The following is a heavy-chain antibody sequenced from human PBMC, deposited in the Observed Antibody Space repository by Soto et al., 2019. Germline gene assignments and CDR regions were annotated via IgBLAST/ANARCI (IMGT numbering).Heavy chain of an antibody. CDR2: IIPIFGTA. CDR1: GGTISSYT. D-gene: IGHD2-2*01. CDR3: ARVGICISTSCFDYYYYGMDV. J-gene: IGHJ6*02. V-gene: IGHV1-69*13. Sequence: ASVKVSFQASGGTISSYTISWVRQAPGQGLEWMGGIIPIFGTANYAQKFQGRVTITADESTSTAYMELSSLRSEDTAVYYCARVGICISTSCFDYYYYGMDVWGQGTTVTVSS.